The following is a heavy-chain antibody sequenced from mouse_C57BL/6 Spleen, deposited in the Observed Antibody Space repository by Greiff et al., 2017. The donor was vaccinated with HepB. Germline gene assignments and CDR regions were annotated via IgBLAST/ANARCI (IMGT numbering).Heavy chain of an antibody. V-gene: IGHV1-9*01. J-gene: IGHJ4*01. CDR1: GYTFTGYW. D-gene: IGHD1-3*01. CDR3: ARPPLLPKEDYYAMDY. Sequence: QVQLKESGAELMKPGASVKLSFKATGYTFTGYWIEWVKQRPGHGLEWIGEILPGSGSTNYNEKFKGKATFTADTSSNTAYMQLSSLTTEDSAIYYCARPPLLPKEDYYAMDYWGQGTSVTVSS. CDR2: ILPGSGST.